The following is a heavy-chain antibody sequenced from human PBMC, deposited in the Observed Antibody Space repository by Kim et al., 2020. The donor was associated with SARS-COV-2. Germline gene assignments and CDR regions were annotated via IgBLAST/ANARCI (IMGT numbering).Heavy chain of an antibody. CDR1: GGSISSSNW. CDR2: IYHSGST. Sequence: SETLSLTCAVSGGSISSSNWWSWVRQPPGKGLEWIGEIYHSGSTNYNPSLKSRVTISVDKSKNQFSLKLSSVTAADTAVYYCARDPGPSQQLVLFYYYYGMDVWGQGTTVTVSS. V-gene: IGHV4-4*02. D-gene: IGHD6-13*01. J-gene: IGHJ6*02. CDR3: ARDPGPSQQLVLFYYYYGMDV.